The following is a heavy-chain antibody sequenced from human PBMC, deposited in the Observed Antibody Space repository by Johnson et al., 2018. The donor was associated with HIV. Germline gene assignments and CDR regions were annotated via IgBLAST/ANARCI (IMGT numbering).Heavy chain of an antibody. CDR2: ISYDGSNK. J-gene: IGHJ3*02. CDR1: GFTFSDYA. D-gene: IGHD6-25*01. Sequence: QVQLVESGGGVVQPGRSLRLSCAASGFTFSDYAMHWVRQAPGKGLEWVAVISYDGSNKYYADSVKGRFTISRDNAKKSLFLQMNSLRAGDTALYYCAKDKRQTAIPQRAFDICGQGTMVTVSS. V-gene: IGHV3-30*04. CDR3: AKDKRQTAIPQRAFDI.